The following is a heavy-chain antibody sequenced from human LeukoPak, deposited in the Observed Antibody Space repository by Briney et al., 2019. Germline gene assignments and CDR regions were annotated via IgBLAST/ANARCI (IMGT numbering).Heavy chain of an antibody. J-gene: IGHJ4*02. Sequence: SETLSLTCAVYGGSFSGYYWSWIRQPPGKGLEWNGEINHSGSTNYNPSLKSRVTISVDTSKNQFSLKLSSVTAADTAVYYCARGLMTTVTRALGYWGQGTLVTVSS. CDR2: INHSGST. CDR1: GGSFSGYY. CDR3: ARGLMTTVTRALGY. V-gene: IGHV4-34*01. D-gene: IGHD4-17*01.